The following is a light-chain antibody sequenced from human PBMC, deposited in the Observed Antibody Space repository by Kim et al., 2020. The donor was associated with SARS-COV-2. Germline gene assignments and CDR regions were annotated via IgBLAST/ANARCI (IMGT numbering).Light chain of an antibody. CDR1: SRRSYY. CDR2: GKN. J-gene: IGLJ1*01. V-gene: IGLV3-19*01. Sequence: GQTVRITCQGDSRRSYYASWYQQKPGQAPVLVIYGKNNRPSGIPDRFSGSSSGNTASLTITGAQAEDEADYYCNSRDSSGNHLGVFGTGTKVTVL. CDR3: NSRDSSGNHLGV.